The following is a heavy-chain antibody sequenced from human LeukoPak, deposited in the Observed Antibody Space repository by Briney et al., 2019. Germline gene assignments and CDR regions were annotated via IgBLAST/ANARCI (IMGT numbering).Heavy chain of an antibody. D-gene: IGHD3-10*01. Sequence: GGSLRLSCAASGFTFNTYSMNWVRQAPGKGLEWVSRINSDGSSTSYADSVKGRFTISRDNAKNTLYLQMNSLRAEDTAVYYCARGTYYYGSGPRGGYMDVWGKGTTVTVSS. CDR2: INSDGSST. CDR3: ARGTYYYGSGPRGGYMDV. V-gene: IGHV3-74*01. J-gene: IGHJ6*03. CDR1: GFTFNTYS.